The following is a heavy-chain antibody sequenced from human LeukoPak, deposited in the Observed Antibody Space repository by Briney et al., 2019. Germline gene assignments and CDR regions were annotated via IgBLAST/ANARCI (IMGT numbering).Heavy chain of an antibody. J-gene: IGHJ4*02. D-gene: IGHD4-23*01. CDR3: ARLAACNTALCGTARWQFDS. V-gene: IGHV4-38-2*02. CDR2: IYYTGIT. Sequence: PSETLSLTCTVSDYSINNPYYWGWLRQPPGKGLEWIAAIYYTGITLYNPSLNSQVAISVDTSKNQFSLKMTSGTAADTAVYYCARLAACNTALCGTARWQFDSWGQGILVTVSS. CDR1: DYSINNPYY.